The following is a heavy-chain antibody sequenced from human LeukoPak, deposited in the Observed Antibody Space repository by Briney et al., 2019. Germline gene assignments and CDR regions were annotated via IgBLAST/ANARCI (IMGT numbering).Heavy chain of an antibody. V-gene: IGHV4-59*01. Sequence: SETLSLTCTVSGGSMSGYYWSWIRQPPGKGLEWIGYIYYSGSTNYNPSLKSGVTISVDTSKNQFSLKLSSMTAADTAVYYCARVTRYSSSWLHAFDIWGQGTIVTVSS. CDR3: ARVTRYSSSWLHAFDI. D-gene: IGHD6-13*01. CDR1: GGSMSGYY. CDR2: IYYSGST. J-gene: IGHJ3*02.